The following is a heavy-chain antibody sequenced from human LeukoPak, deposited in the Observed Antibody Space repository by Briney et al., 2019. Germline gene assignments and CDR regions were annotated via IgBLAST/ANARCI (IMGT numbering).Heavy chain of an antibody. D-gene: IGHD6-19*01. J-gene: IGHJ4*02. CDR1: GGTFSSCA. CDR2: IIPIFGTA. CDR3: ARSYSSGWYGSD. V-gene: IGHV1-69*01. Sequence: ASVKVSCKASGGTFSSCANSWVRQAPGQGLEWMGGIIPIFGTANYAQKFQGRVTITADESTSTAYMELSSLRSEDTAVYYCARSYSSGWYGSDWGQGTLVTVSS.